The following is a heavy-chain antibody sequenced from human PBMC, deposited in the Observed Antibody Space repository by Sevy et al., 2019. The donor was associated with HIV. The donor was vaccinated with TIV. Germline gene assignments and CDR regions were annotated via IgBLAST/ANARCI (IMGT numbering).Heavy chain of an antibody. CDR1: GFTFSNAW. J-gene: IGHJ4*02. CDR3: TTSQGRDGYNLFYY. V-gene: IGHV3-15*01. CDR2: IKSKTDGGTT. D-gene: IGHD5-12*01. Sequence: GGSLRLSCATSGFTFSNAWMSWVRQAPGKGLEWVGRIKSKTDGGTTDYAAPVKGRFTISRDDSKNTLYLQMNSLKTEDTAVYYCTTSQGRDGYNLFYYWGQGTLVTVSS.